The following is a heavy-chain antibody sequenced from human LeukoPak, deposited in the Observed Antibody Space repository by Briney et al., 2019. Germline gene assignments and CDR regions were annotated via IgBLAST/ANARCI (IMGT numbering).Heavy chain of an antibody. J-gene: IGHJ2*01. Sequence: PSETLSLTCTVSGGSISSYYWSWIRQPAGKGLEWIGRIYTSGSTNYNPSLKSRVTMSVDTSKNQFSLKLSSVTAADTAVYYCAREVYCSSTSCSVNWYFDLWGRGTLVTVSS. CDR2: IYTSGST. CDR1: GGSISSYY. D-gene: IGHD2-2*01. V-gene: IGHV4-4*07. CDR3: AREVYCSSTSCSVNWYFDL.